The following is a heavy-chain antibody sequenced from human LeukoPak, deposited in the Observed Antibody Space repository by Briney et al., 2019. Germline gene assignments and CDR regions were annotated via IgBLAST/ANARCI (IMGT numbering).Heavy chain of an antibody. D-gene: IGHD3-10*02. Sequence: GGSLRLSCAASGFTFSTYWMTWVRQAPGKGLEWVANIKQDGSETYYVDSVKGRFTISRDNAKNSLYLQMNSLRAEDTAIYYCAELGITMIGGVWGKGTTVTISS. V-gene: IGHV3-7*01. CDR3: AELGITMIGGV. CDR2: IKQDGSET. J-gene: IGHJ6*04. CDR1: GFTFSTYW.